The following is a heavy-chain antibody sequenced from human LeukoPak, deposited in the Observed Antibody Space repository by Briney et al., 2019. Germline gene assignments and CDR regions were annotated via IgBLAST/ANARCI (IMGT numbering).Heavy chain of an antibody. CDR2: IYYSGST. V-gene: IGHV4-59*11. Sequence: PSETLSLTCTVSGGSISSHYWSWIRQPPGKGLEWIGYIYYSGSTNYNPSLKSRVTISVDTSKNQFSLKLSSVTAADTAVYYCARWGGSSSSVWFDPWGQGTLVTVSS. J-gene: IGHJ5*02. CDR1: GGSISSHY. D-gene: IGHD6-6*01. CDR3: ARWGGSSSSVWFDP.